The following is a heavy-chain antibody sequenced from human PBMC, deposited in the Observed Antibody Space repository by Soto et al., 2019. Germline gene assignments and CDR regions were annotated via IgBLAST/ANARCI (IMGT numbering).Heavy chain of an antibody. Sequence: GGSLRLSCAASGFTFSSYAMSWVRQAPGKGLEWVSAISGSGGSTYYADSVKGRFTISRDNSKNTLYLQMNSLRAEDTAVYYCAKGGTSPIVATETIDYWGQGTLVTVSS. CDR1: GFTFSSYA. D-gene: IGHD5-12*01. CDR3: AKGGTSPIVATETIDY. J-gene: IGHJ4*02. V-gene: IGHV3-23*01. CDR2: ISGSGGST.